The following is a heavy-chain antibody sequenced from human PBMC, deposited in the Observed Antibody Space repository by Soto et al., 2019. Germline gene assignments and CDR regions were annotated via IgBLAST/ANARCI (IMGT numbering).Heavy chain of an antibody. CDR1: GFTFSSYA. Sequence: GGSLRLSCAASGFTFSSYAMHWVRQAPGKGLEYVSAISSNGGSTYYAKSVKGRFTISRDNSKNTLYLQMGSLRAEDMAVYYCASPITGDESAFDIWGRGTMVTVSS. CDR3: ASPITGDESAFDI. V-gene: IGHV3-64*01. J-gene: IGHJ3*02. CDR2: ISSNGGST. D-gene: IGHD7-27*01.